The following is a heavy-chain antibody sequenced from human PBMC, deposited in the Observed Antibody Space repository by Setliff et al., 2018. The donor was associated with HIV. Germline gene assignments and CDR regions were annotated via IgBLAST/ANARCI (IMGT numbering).Heavy chain of an antibody. D-gene: IGHD1-26*01. V-gene: IGHV4-39*07. CDR3: AGGPGTTSIDY. Sequence: SETLSLTCTVSGGSISISRYYWAWIRQPPGKGLEWIGEINHSGSTNYNMSLWSRVTISLDASRNQFSLELISVTAADTAVYYCAGGPGTTSIDYWAQGTLVTVSS. J-gene: IGHJ4*02. CDR2: INHSGST. CDR1: GGSISISRYY.